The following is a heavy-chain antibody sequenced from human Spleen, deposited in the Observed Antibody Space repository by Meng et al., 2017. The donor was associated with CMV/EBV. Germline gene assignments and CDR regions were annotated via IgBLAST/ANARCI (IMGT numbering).Heavy chain of an antibody. J-gene: IGHJ3*02. D-gene: IGHD2-2*01. CDR1: GYTFSRHG. Sequence: ASVKVSCKASGYTFSRHGISWVRQAPGQGLEWMGWISGNNDNTNYAQKFQGRVTMTADTSTSTAYMELRSLRSDDTAVYYCATDIVVGPVVPAANWGAFDIWGQGTMVTVSS. CDR3: ATDIVVGPVVPAANWGAFDI. V-gene: IGHV1-18*01. CDR2: ISGNNDNT.